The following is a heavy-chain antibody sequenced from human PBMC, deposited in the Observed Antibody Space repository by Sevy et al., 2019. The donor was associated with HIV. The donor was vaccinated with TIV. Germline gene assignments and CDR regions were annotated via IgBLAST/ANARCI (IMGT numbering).Heavy chain of an antibody. CDR2: ISTYNT. Sequence: ASVKASCKASGYTFTNYFITWVRQAPGQGLEWMGRISTYNTEYAQKFQGRLTMTTDTSTSTVYMELRSLRFDDTAVYYCARAPSGSQGPGQYFQHWGQGTLVTVSS. J-gene: IGHJ1*01. CDR1: GYTFTNYF. V-gene: IGHV1-18*01. D-gene: IGHD1-26*01. CDR3: ARAPSGSQGPGQYFQH.